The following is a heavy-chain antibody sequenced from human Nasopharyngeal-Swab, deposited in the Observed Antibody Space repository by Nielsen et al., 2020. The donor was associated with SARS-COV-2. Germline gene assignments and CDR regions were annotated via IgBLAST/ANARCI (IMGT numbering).Heavy chain of an antibody. Sequence: ASVQVPCQASGYTFTSYYMHWVRQAPGQGLEWMGIVNPSGGSTSYAQKFQGRVTMTRDTSTSTVYMELSSLRSEDTAVYYCARWPTYYYYYGMDVWGQGTTVTVSS. CDR3: ARWPTYYYYYGMDV. V-gene: IGHV1-46*01. CDR2: VNPSGGST. J-gene: IGHJ6*02. CDR1: GYTFTSYY.